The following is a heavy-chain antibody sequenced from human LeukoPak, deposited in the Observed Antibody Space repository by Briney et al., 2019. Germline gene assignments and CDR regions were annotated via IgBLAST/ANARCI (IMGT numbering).Heavy chain of an antibody. V-gene: IGHV1-18*01. J-gene: IGHJ4*02. CDR2: ISAYNGNT. Sequence: GASVKVSCKASGYTFTNYGISWERQAPGQGLEWMGWISAYNGNTNYAQKLQGRVTLTTDTSTSTAYMELRSLRSDDTAVYYCARNVLARYSGYDPTSYFDFWGQGTLVTVSS. CDR1: GYTFTNYG. CDR3: ARNVLARYSGYDPTSYFDF. D-gene: IGHD5-12*01.